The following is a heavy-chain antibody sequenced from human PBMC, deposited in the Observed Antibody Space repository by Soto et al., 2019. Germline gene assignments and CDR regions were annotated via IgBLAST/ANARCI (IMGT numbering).Heavy chain of an antibody. CDR3: GRAGGYSGSPEYV. V-gene: IGHV3-30-3*01. J-gene: IGHJ6*02. D-gene: IGHD5-12*01. CDR2: VSYDGSNK. Sequence: QVQLVESGGGVVQPGRSLRLSCAASGLTFTDYAMHWVRQAPGKGLEWVAGVSYDGSNKYYADSVKGRFTISRDNSKNTLYVKMRSLRAEEAAVYYCGRAGGYSGSPEYVWGQGTTVTVSS. CDR1: GLTFTDYA.